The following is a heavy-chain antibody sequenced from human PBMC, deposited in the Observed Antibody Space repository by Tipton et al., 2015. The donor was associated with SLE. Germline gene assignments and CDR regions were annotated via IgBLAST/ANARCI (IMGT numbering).Heavy chain of an antibody. CDR3: ARDRGSSWFFFDY. CDR2: IYSGGST. J-gene: IGHJ4*02. V-gene: IGHV3-66*02. CDR1: GFTVSSNY. D-gene: IGHD6-13*01. Sequence: SLRLSCAASGFTVSSNYMSWVRQAPGKGLEWVSVIYSGGSTYYADSVKGRFTISRDNSKNTLYLQMNSLRAEDTAMFYCARDRGSSWFFFDYWGQGTLVTVSS.